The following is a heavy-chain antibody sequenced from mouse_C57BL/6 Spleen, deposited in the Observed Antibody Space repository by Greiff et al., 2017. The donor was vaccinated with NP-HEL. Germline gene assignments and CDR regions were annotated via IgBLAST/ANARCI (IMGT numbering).Heavy chain of an antibody. CDR1: GFTFSDYG. Sequence: EVQRVESGGGLVKPGGSLKLSCAASGFTFSDYGMHWVRQAPEKGLEWVAYISSGSSTIYYADTVKGRFTISRDNAKNTLFLQMTSLRSEDTAMYYFARQGYYDWLAYWGQGTLVTVSA. CDR2: ISSGSSTI. V-gene: IGHV5-17*01. J-gene: IGHJ3*01. D-gene: IGHD2-3*01. CDR3: ARQGYYDWLAY.